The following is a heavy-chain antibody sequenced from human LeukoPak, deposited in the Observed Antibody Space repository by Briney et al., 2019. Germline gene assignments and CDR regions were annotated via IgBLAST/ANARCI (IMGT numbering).Heavy chain of an antibody. Sequence: ASVKVSCKASGYTFTGYYMHWVRQAPGQGLEWMGWINPNSGGTNYAQNFQGRVTMTRDTSISTAYMELSRLRSDDTAVYYCARAPRRMVMYYFDYWGQGTLVTVSS. V-gene: IGHV1-2*02. CDR2: INPNSGGT. J-gene: IGHJ4*02. D-gene: IGHD3-22*01. CDR1: GYTFTGYY. CDR3: ARAPRRMVMYYFDY.